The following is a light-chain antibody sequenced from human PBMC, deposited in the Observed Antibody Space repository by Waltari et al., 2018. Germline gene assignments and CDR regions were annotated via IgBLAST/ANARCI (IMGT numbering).Light chain of an antibody. CDR3: QQYYNAPWT. Sequence: DIVMTQSPDSLAVSLGERATVNCRSSQSVLYSSNNKNYLAWYQQKPGQPPKLLIYWASTLESGVPDRFSGSGSGTDFTLTISSLQAEDVAVYYCQQYYNAPWTFGQGTRVEIK. CDR2: WAS. CDR1: QSVLYSSNNKNY. V-gene: IGKV4-1*01. J-gene: IGKJ1*01.